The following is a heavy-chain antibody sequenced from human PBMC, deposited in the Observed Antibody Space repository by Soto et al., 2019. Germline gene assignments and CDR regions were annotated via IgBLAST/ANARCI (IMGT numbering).Heavy chain of an antibody. J-gene: IGHJ6*02. CDR1: GFTFSSYA. V-gene: IGHV3-64*01. CDR2: ITSNGGNT. CDR3: ARRIPFGYGMDV. D-gene: IGHD2-21*01. Sequence: EVQLVESGGGLVQPGGSLRLSCAASGFTFSSYAMHWVRQAPGKGLEYVSGITSNGGNTDYASSVKGRFTISRDNSKNTLYVRMGSLRAEDMAVYYCARRIPFGYGMDVWGQGTTVTVSS.